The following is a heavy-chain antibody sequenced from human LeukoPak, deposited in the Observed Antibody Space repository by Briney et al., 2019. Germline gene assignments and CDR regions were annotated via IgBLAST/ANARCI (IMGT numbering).Heavy chain of an antibody. CDR2: IYYSGST. V-gene: IGHV4-59*01. J-gene: IGHJ6*02. Sequence: SETLSPTCTVSGGSISSYYWSWIRQPPGKGLEWIGYIYYSGSTNYNPSLKSRVTISVDTSKNQFSLKLSSVTAADTAVYYCARAGGSGSYSYYGMDVWGQGTTVTVSS. CDR1: GGSISSYY. CDR3: ARAGGSGSYSYYGMDV. D-gene: IGHD3-10*01.